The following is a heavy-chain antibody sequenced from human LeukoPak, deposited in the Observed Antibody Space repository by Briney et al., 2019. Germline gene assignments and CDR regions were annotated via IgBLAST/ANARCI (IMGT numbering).Heavy chain of an antibody. V-gene: IGHV3-30*18. CDR1: GFTFSSYG. CDR3: AKEALSGSGSYSFDY. CDR2: ISYDGSNK. J-gene: IGHJ4*02. D-gene: IGHD3-10*01. Sequence: PGGSLRLSCAASGFTFSSYGMHWVRQAPGKGLEWVAVISYDGSNKYYADSVKGRFTISRDNSKNTLYLQMNSLRAEDTVVYYCAKEALSGSGSYSFDYWGQGTLVTVSS.